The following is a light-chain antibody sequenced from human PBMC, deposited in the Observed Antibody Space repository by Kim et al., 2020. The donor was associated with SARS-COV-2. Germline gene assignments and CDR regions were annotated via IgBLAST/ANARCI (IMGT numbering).Light chain of an antibody. CDR1: SSNIERNY. V-gene: IGLV1-47*03. CDR2: RNN. CDR3: AAWDDSLSGQV. Sequence: GHRVHIACSRSSSNIERNYVYWYQQVPGTAPNVLLYRNNQRPSGVPDRFPGSMSGTSASLAISGLWSEDEADYYCAAWDDSLSGQVFGGGTQLTVL. J-gene: IGLJ3*02.